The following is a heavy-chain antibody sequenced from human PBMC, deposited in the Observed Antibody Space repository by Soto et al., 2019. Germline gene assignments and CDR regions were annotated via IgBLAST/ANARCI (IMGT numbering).Heavy chain of an antibody. CDR3: ARDGNYHEF. V-gene: IGHV3-21*01. CDR2: ISSSGSYL. CDR1: GFTFSTHA. D-gene: IGHD1-1*01. J-gene: IGHJ4*02. Sequence: EVQLVESGGGRVEPGGSLRLSCAASGFTFSTHAMVWVRQAPGKGLEWVSSISSSGSYLYYADSVEGRFTISRDDARNSVHLQMNSRRVEDTAVYYCARDGNYHEFWGQGTMVTVSS.